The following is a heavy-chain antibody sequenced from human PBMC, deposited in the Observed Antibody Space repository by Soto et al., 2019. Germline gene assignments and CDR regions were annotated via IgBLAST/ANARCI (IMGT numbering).Heavy chain of an antibody. Sequence: PSETLSLTCIVSGGSISSSTHYWGWIRQPPGKGLEWIGSIYYSGSTYYNPSLKSRVTISVDTSKNQFSLKLSSVTAADTAVYYCARSVFPWGQGTLVTVSS. CDR1: GGSISSSTHY. V-gene: IGHV4-39*07. CDR2: IYYSGST. CDR3: ARSVFP. J-gene: IGHJ5*02.